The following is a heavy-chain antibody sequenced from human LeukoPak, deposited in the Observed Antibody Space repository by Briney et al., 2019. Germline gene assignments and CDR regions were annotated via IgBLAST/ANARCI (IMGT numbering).Heavy chain of an antibody. J-gene: IGHJ4*02. CDR1: GFTFSSYE. D-gene: IGHD6-13*01. CDR3: AKEGSSWYYFDY. V-gene: IGHV3-30*02. Sequence: GGSLRLSCAASGFTFSSYEMNWVRQAPGKGLEWVAFIRYDGSNKYYADSVKGRFTISRDNSKNTLYLQMNSLRAEDTAVYYCAKEGSSWYYFDYWGQGTLVTVSS. CDR2: IRYDGSNK.